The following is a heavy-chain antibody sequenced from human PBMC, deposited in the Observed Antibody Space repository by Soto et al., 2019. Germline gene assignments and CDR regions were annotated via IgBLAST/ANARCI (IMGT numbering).Heavy chain of an antibody. CDR1: GYTFTSYG. J-gene: IGHJ5*02. V-gene: IGHV1-18*01. Sequence: QVPLVQSGAEVKKPGASVKVSCKASGYTFTSYGISWVRQAPGQGLEWMGWISAYNGNTNYAQKLQGRVTMTTDTSTSTADMELRSLRSDDTAVYYCARDSGYYGSGRDNWFDPWGQGTLVTVSS. CDR2: ISAYNGNT. D-gene: IGHD3-10*01. CDR3: ARDSGYYGSGRDNWFDP.